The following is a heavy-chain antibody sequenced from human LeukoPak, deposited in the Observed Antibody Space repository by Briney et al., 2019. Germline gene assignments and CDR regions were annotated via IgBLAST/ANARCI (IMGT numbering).Heavy chain of an antibody. CDR1: GGSISSHY. Sequence: PSETLSLTCTVSGGSISSHYWSWIRQPAGKGLEWIGRIYTSGSTNYNPSLKSRVTMSVDTSKNQFSLKLSSVTAADTAVYYCARDIVATISPGDYYYYMDVWGKGATVTISS. CDR2: IYTSGST. D-gene: IGHD5-12*01. CDR3: ARDIVATISPGDYYYYMDV. V-gene: IGHV4-4*07. J-gene: IGHJ6*03.